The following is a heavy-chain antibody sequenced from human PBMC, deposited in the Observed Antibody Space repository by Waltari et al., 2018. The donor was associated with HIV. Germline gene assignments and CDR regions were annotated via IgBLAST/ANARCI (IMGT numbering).Heavy chain of an antibody. V-gene: IGHV3-30*18. J-gene: IGHJ4*02. CDR2: ISYDRSTK. D-gene: IGHD5-12*01. Sequence: QVQLVESGGGVVQPGRSLRLSCAASGFTFNTHGIHWVRQAPGKGLEWVAVISYDRSTKDYADSVNGRFTISRDNSKKTVYLQMNSLRAEDTAVYYCAKDRAFFQVGYSIIWGQGTLVTVSS. CDR1: GFTFNTHG. CDR3: AKDRAFFQVGYSII.